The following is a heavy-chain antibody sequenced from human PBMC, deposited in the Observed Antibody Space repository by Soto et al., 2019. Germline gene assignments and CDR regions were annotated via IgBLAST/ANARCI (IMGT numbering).Heavy chain of an antibody. V-gene: IGHV4-34*01. J-gene: IGHJ4*02. Sequence: KPSETLSLTCAVYGGSFSGYYWGWIRQPPGKGLEWIGEINHSGSTNYNPSLKSRVTISVDTSKNQFSLKLSSVTAADTAVYYCARSRTVTTCDYWGQGTLVTVSS. CDR3: ARSRTVTTCDY. CDR2: INHSGST. CDR1: GGSFSGYY. D-gene: IGHD4-17*01.